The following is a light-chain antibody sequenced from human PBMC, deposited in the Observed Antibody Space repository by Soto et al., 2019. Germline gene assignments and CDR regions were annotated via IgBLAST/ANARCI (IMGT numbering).Light chain of an antibody. CDR1: QSLLYNNTYNY. CDR3: QQANRFPIT. CDR2: FGS. Sequence: EIVMTQAPLTLPVTPGEPASISCRSSQSLLYNNTYNYLDWYVQKPGQSPQLLIYFGSNRAPGVPDRFSGSGSGTDFTLTISSLQPEDFATYYCQQANRFPITFGQGKRLEIK. V-gene: IGKV2-28*01. J-gene: IGKJ5*01.